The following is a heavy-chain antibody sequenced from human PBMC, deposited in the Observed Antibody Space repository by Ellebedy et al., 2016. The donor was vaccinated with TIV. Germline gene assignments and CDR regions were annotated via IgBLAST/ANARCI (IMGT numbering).Heavy chain of an antibody. J-gene: IGHJ3*02. V-gene: IGHV1-24*01. CDR2: FDPEDGET. D-gene: IGHD2-8*01. CDR1: GYTLTELS. CDR3: ATDLRYCTNGVCFKRYDAFDI. Sequence: ASVKVSCKVSGYTLTELSMHWVRQAPGKGLEWMGGFDPEDGETIYAQKFQGRVTMTEETSTDTAYMELSSLRSEDTAVYYCATDLRYCTNGVCFKRYDAFDIWGQGTMVTVSS.